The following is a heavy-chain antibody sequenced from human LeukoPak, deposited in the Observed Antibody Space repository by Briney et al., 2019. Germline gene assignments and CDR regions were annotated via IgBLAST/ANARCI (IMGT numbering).Heavy chain of an antibody. V-gene: IGHV4-31*03. CDR3: ARGDY. CDR1: GASINSAGYY. CDR2: ISYTGST. Sequence: SQTLSLTCIVSGASINSAGYYWGWIRQLPGKGLEWIGYISYTGSTYYNPSLKSRVIISRDTSKNQFSLKLSSVTAADTAIYYCARGDYWGQGTLVTVSS. J-gene: IGHJ4*02.